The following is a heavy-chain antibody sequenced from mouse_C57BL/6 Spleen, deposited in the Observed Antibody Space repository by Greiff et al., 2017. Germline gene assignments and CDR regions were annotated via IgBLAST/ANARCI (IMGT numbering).Heavy chain of an antibody. CDR2: FHPYNDDT. Sequence: VQRVESGAELVKPGASVKMSCKASGYTFTTYPIEWMKQNHGKSLEWIGNFHPYNDDTKYNEKFKGKATLTVEKSSSTFYLELSRLTSYDSAVYYCARSHYYGSSPYYFDYWGQGTTLTVSS. D-gene: IGHD1-1*01. CDR1: GYTFTTYP. J-gene: IGHJ2*01. CDR3: ARSHYYGSSPYYFDY. V-gene: IGHV1-47*01.